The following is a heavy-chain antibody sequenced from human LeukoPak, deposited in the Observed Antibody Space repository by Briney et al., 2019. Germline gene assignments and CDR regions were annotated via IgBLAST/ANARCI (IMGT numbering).Heavy chain of an antibody. J-gene: IGHJ4*02. Sequence: SQTLSLTCAVSGGSISSGGYPWSWIRQPPGKGLEWIGYIYHSGSTYYNPSLKSRVTISVDRSKNQFSLKLSSVTAADTAVYYCARTPTYYYDSSGYFDYWGQGTLVTVSS. CDR3: ARTPTYYYDSSGYFDY. V-gene: IGHV4-30-2*01. D-gene: IGHD3-22*01. CDR2: IYHSGST. CDR1: GGSISSGGYP.